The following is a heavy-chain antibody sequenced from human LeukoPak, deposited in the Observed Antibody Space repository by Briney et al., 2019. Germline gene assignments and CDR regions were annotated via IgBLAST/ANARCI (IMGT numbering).Heavy chain of an antibody. D-gene: IGHD6-13*01. J-gene: IGHJ4*02. CDR1: GYTFTGYY. CDR3: ARPLYSSSWYGY. Sequence: ASVKVSCKASGYTFTGYYMHWVRQAPGQGLEWMGWINPNSGGTNYARKFQGRVTMTRDTSISTAYMELSRLRSDDTAVYYCARPLYSSSWYGYWGQGTLVTVSS. V-gene: IGHV1-2*02. CDR2: INPNSGGT.